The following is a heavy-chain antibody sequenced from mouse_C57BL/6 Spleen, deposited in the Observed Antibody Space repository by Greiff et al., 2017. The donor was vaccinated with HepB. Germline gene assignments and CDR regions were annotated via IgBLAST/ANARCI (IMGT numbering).Heavy chain of an antibody. D-gene: IGHD1-1*01. CDR3: ARQRVTTVVGDYAMDY. J-gene: IGHJ4*01. CDR1: GFTFSSYG. CDR2: ISSGGSYT. Sequence: EVQLVESGGDLVKPGGSLKLSCAASGFTFSSYGMSWVRQTPDKRLEWVATISSGGSYTYYPDSVKGRFTISRDNAKNTLYLQMSSLKSEDTAMYYCARQRVTTVVGDYAMDYWGQGTSVTVSS. V-gene: IGHV5-6*01.